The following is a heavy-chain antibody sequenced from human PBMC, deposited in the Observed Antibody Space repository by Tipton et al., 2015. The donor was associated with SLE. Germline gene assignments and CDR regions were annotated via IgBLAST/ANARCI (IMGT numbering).Heavy chain of an antibody. CDR3: ARLGDYGDHDAFDI. V-gene: IGHV4-39*07. Sequence: TLSLTCTVSGGSISSSSYYWGWIRQPPGKGLEWIGEINHSGSTNYNPSLKSRVTISVDTSKNQFSLKLSSVTAADTAVYYCARLGDYGDHDAFDIWGQGTMVTVSS. D-gene: IGHD4-17*01. CDR1: GGSISSSSYY. J-gene: IGHJ3*02. CDR2: INHSGST.